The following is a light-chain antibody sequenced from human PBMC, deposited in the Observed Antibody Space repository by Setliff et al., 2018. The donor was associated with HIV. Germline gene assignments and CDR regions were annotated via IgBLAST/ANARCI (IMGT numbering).Light chain of an antibody. CDR1: SSNIGAGYD. CDR3: QSYDSSLSGSYV. CDR2: GNN. J-gene: IGLJ1*01. Sequence: QSVLTQPPSVSGAPGQRVTISCTGSSSNIGAGYDVHWYRQLPGTAPKLLIYGNNNRPSGVPDRFSGSKSGTSASLAITGLQAEDEADYYCQSYDSSLSGSYVFGTGTKV. V-gene: IGLV1-40*01.